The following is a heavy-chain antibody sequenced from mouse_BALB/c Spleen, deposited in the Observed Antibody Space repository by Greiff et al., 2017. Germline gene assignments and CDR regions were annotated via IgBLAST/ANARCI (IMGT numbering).Heavy chain of an antibody. D-gene: IGHD2-3*01. CDR3: AKDLYDCYFAD. Sequence: EVQVVESGPELVKPGASVKISCTASGYSFTGYNMNWVKQSNGKSLEWIGNIDPYSGGTSYNQKFKGKATLTVDKSSSTAYMQLKRLTSEDSAVYYCAKDLYDCYFADWGQGTMVTVSA. J-gene: IGHJ3*01. V-gene: IGHV1-39*01. CDR1: GYSFTGYN. CDR2: IDPYSGGT.